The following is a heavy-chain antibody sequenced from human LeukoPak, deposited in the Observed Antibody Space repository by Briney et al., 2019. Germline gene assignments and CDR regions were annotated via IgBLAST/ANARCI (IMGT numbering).Heavy chain of an antibody. J-gene: IGHJ4*02. D-gene: IGHD2-15*01. CDR1: GGTFSTYA. CDR2: IIPIFGTA. CDR3: ARGRYCSGGSCLLYFDY. V-gene: IGHV1-69*13. Sequence: ASVKVSCKASGGTFSTYAISWVRQAPGQGLEWMGGIIPIFGTANYAQKFQGGVTITADESTSTAYMELSSLRSEDTAVYYCARGRYCSGGSCLLYFDYWGQGTLVTVSS.